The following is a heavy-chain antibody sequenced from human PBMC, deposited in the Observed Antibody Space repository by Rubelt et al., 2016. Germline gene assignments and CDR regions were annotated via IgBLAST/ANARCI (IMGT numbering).Heavy chain of an antibody. Sequence: VQLVESGGGLVQPGGSLRLSCAASGFTFSSYGMHWVRQAPGKGLEWVAVIWYDGSNKYYADAVKGRFTISRDNSKNTLYLQMNSLRAEDTAVYYCARDLGIAAAGTSYWGQGTLVTVSS. CDR3: ARDLGIAAAGTSY. J-gene: IGHJ4*02. CDR1: GFTFSSYG. D-gene: IGHD6-13*01. CDR2: IWYDGSNK. V-gene: IGHV3-33*01.